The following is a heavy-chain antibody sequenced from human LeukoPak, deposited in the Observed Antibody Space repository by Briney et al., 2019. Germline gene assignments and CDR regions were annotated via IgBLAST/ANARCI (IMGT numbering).Heavy chain of an antibody. CDR1: GYTFTSYG. J-gene: IGHJ5*02. V-gene: IGHV1-18*01. CDR2: ISGYNGNT. D-gene: IGHD3-3*01. Sequence: ASVKVSCKASGYTFTSYGTSWVRQAPGQGLEWMGWISGYNGNTNYAEKLQGRVTMTTDTSTSTVYMEVRSLRSDDTAIYYCARTITMFGVVLALNWFDPWGQETLVTVSS. CDR3: ARTITMFGVVLALNWFDP.